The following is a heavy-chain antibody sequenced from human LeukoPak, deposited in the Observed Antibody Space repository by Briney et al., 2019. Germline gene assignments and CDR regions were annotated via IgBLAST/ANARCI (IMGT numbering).Heavy chain of an antibody. CDR3: ARDRSWGSQCYFDY. J-gene: IGHJ4*02. Sequence: GGSLRLSCAASGFTFSSYGMHWVRQAPGKGLEWVAVIWYDGTNKYYADSVKGRFTISRDNSKNTLYLQLNSLRAEDTAVYYCARDRSWGSQCYFDYWGQGTLVTVSS. CDR1: GFTFSSYG. V-gene: IGHV3-33*01. D-gene: IGHD7-27*01. CDR2: IWYDGTNK.